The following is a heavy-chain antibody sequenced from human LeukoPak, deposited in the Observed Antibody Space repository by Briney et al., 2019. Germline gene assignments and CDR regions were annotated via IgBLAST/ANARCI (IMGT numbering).Heavy chain of an antibody. CDR1: GFTFSSHG. CDR2: IWYDGSNK. Sequence: PGGSLRLSCAASGFTFSSHGMQWVRQAPGKGLEWVAVIWYDGSNKYYADSVKGRFTISRDNSKNTLYLQMNSLRAEDTAVYYCASGAKYSSSWTLVYWGQGTLVTVSS. J-gene: IGHJ4*02. D-gene: IGHD6-13*01. V-gene: IGHV3-33*01. CDR3: ASGAKYSSSWTLVY.